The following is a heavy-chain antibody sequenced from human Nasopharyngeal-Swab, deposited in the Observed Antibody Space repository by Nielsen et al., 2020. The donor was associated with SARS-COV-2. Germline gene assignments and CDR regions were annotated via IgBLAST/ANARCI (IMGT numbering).Heavy chain of an antibody. V-gene: IGHV1-46*01. D-gene: IGHD6-13*01. CDR2: INPSGGST. CDR1: GYTFTSYY. CDR3: AREDSSRWFDRDYYYGMDV. J-gene: IGHJ6*02. Sequence: ASVKVSCKASGYTFTSYYMHWVRQAPGQGLEWMGIINPSGGSTSYAQKFQGRVTMTRDTSTSTVYMELRSEDTAVYYCAREDSSRWFDRDYYYGMDVWGQGTTVTVSS.